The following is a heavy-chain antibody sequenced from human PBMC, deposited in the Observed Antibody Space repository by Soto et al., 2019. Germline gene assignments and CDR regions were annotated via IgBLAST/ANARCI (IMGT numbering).Heavy chain of an antibody. Sequence: QLQLQESGPGLVKPSETLSLTCTVSGGSISSSSYYWGWIRQPPGKGLEWIGSIYYSGSTYYNPSLKSRVTISVDTSKNQFSLKLSSVTAADTAVYYCASNIVVVITPPVFDYWGQGTLVTVSS. D-gene: IGHD3-22*01. J-gene: IGHJ4*02. CDR1: GGSISSSSYY. V-gene: IGHV4-39*01. CDR2: IYYSGST. CDR3: ASNIVVVITPPVFDY.